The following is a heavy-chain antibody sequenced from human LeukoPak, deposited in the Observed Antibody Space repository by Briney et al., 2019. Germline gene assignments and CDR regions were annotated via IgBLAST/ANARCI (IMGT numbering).Heavy chain of an antibody. D-gene: IGHD3-16*01. CDR2: ISYDGSNK. J-gene: IGHJ4*02. Sequence: PGRSLRLSCAASGFTFSSYGMHWVRQAPGKGLEWVAVISYDGSNKFYADSVKGRFTISRDNSKNTAYLQMNSLRAEDTAVYYCAKGVWGIGSWYFDHWGQGTLVTVSS. CDR3: AKGVWGIGSWYFDH. V-gene: IGHV3-30*18. CDR1: GFTFSSYG.